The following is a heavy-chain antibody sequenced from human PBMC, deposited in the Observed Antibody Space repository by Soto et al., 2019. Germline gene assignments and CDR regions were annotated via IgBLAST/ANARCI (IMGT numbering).Heavy chain of an antibody. CDR3: ARQPDTAMVRDYYYYYVMDV. V-gene: IGHV5-10-1*01. D-gene: IGHD5-18*01. J-gene: IGHJ6*02. Sequence: PGESLKISCKGSGYSFTSYWISWVRQMPGKGLEWMGRIDPSDSYTNYSPSFQGHVTISADKSISTAYLQWSSLKASDTAMYYCARQPDTAMVRDYYYYYVMDVWGQGTTVTVSS. CDR1: GYSFTSYW. CDR2: IDPSDSYT.